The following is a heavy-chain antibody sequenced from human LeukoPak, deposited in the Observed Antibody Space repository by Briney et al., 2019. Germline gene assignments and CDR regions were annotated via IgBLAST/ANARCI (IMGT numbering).Heavy chain of an antibody. CDR3: ARDGYKPGY. D-gene: IGHD5-24*01. CDR2: IKSDGSST. Sequence: GGSLRLSCAASGFTFSSYWMHWVRHAPGKGLVWVSRIKSDGSSTSYADSVKGRFTISRDNAKNTLYLQMNSLRAEDTAVYYCARDGYKPGYWGQGTLVTASS. V-gene: IGHV3-74*01. J-gene: IGHJ4*02. CDR1: GFTFSSYW.